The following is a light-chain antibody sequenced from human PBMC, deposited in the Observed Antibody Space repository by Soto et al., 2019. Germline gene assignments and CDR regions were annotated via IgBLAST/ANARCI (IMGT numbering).Light chain of an antibody. CDR1: QGINNH. J-gene: IGKJ4*01. Sequence: DIQMTQSPSAMSASVGDSITITCRASQGINNHLVWFQQKPGKVPQRLIYAASRLQSGVPSTFSGSGSGTEFTLTISSLQPEDSATYYCLQQNSYPLTFGGGTKVEI. CDR3: LQQNSYPLT. V-gene: IGKV1-17*03. CDR2: AAS.